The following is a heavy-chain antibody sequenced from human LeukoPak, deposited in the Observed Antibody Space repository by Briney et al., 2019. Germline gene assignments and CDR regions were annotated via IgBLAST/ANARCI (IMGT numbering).Heavy chain of an antibody. D-gene: IGHD3-22*01. CDR1: GFTVSSNY. V-gene: IGHV3-53*01. CDR3: ARKDDSSGYYGY. CDR2: IYSGGST. J-gene: IGHJ4*02. Sequence: GGSLRLSCAASGFTVSSNYMSWVRQAPGKGLEWVSVIYSGGSTYYADSVKCRFTISRDNSKNTLYLQMNSLRAEDTAVYYCARKDDSSGYYGYWGQGTLVTVSS.